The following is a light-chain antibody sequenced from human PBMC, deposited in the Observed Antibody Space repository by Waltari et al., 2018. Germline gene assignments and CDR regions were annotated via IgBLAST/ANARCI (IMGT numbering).Light chain of an antibody. J-gene: IGLJ3*02. Sequence: QSALTQPASVSGSPGQSITISCTGTSSDVGSYKFVSWYQQHPGNAPQLMIYEGNRPSGGSHRFSGSKSGNTASRTISGLQAEDEADYYCSSYTSSTTWVFGGGTKVTVL. V-gene: IGLV2-14*02. CDR3: SSYTSSTTWV. CDR2: EG. CDR1: SSDVGSYKF.